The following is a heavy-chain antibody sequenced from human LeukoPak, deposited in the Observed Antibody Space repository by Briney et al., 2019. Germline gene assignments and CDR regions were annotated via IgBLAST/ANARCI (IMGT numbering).Heavy chain of an antibody. Sequence: SVKVSCKASVGSFTTYIITWVRQAPGQGLEWMGRIVPVSGTTQYAQNFQGRVTITTDESASTAYMELNSLRPEDTAVYYCAGELGSTGSSVYWGQGTLVTVSS. CDR1: VGSFTTYI. D-gene: IGHD1-1*01. V-gene: IGHV1-69*05. CDR3: AGELGSTGSSVY. CDR2: IVPVSGTT. J-gene: IGHJ4*02.